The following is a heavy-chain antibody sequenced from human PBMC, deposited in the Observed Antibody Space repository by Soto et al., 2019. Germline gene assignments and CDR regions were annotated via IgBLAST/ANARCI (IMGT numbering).Heavy chain of an antibody. CDR3: ARGPYSGYAPPPTRNYYYGMDV. V-gene: IGHV4-34*01. Sequence: QVQLQQWGAGLLKPSETLSLTCAVYGGSFSGYYWSWIRQPPGKGLEWIGEINHSGSTNYNPSLKSRCNISVAPSKKQFFPKLDPVDRAGTALYYCARGPYSGYAPPPTRNYYYGMDVWGQGTTVTVSS. J-gene: IGHJ6*02. CDR2: INHSGST. D-gene: IGHD5-12*01. CDR1: GGSFSGYY.